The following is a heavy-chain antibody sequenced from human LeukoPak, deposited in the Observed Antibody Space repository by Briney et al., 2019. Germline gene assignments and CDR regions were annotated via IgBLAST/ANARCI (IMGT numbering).Heavy chain of an antibody. CDR2: ISGMGGNT. CDR1: GFTFSSYA. V-gene: IGHV3-23*01. Sequence: GGSLTLSCAASGFTFSSYAMSWVRQAAGKGREWVSAISGMGGNTNYAGSVKGRFTISTDNAKNPLYQQMNSLRAEDTAVYYCARGAVAGTRRPANYWGQGTLVTASS. D-gene: IGHD6-19*01. CDR3: ARGAVAGTRRPANY. J-gene: IGHJ4*02.